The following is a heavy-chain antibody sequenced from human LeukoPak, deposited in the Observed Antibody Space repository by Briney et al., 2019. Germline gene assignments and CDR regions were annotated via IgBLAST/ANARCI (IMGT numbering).Heavy chain of an antibody. V-gene: IGHV1-24*01. CDR1: GYTLSELS. Sequence: SVTVSCKVSGYTLSELSMHWVRQAPGKGLAWMGGFDPEDGETIYAHKFQGRVTMTEDTSTDTAYMELSSVRSEDTAVYYCATSAYNWNYGWFDPWGQGTLVTVSS. CDR2: FDPEDGET. D-gene: IGHD1-7*01. CDR3: ATSAYNWNYGWFDP. J-gene: IGHJ5*02.